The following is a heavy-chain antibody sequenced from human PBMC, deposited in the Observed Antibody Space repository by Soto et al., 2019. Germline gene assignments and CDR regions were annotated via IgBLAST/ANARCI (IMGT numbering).Heavy chain of an antibody. CDR2: ISYDGSNK. V-gene: IGHV3-30-3*01. CDR1: GFTFSSYA. Sequence: QVQLVESGGGVVQPGRSLRLSCAASGFTFSSYAMHWGRQAAGKGLEWVAVISYDGSNKYYADSVKSRSTSSKDNSKHTLYLKMNSLNAEDMAVYYWAKDSWGDWGQGTLFAVSS. CDR3: AKDSWGD. D-gene: IGHD3-16*01. J-gene: IGHJ4*02.